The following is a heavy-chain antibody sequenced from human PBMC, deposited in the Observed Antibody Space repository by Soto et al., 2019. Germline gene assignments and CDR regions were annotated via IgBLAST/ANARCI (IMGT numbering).Heavy chain of an antibody. CDR1: GGSISSSNW. CDR2: IYHSGST. D-gene: IGHD6-13*01. Sequence: SSETLSLTCAVSGGSISSSNWWSWVRQPPGKGLEWIGEIYHSGSTNYNPSLKSRVTISVDKSKNQFSLKLSSVTAADTAVYYCARDQQQLAYYYYYGMDVWGQGTTVTVSS. V-gene: IGHV4-4*02. CDR3: ARDQQQLAYYYYYGMDV. J-gene: IGHJ6*02.